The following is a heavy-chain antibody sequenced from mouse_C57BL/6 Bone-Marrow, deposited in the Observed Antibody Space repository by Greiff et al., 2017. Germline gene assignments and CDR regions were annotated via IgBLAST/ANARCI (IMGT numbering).Heavy chain of an antibody. Sequence: EVKVEESGEGLVKPGGSLKLSCAASGFTFSSYAMSWVRQTPEKRLEWVAYISSGGDYIYYADTVKGRFTISRDNARNTLYLQMSSLKSEDTAMYYCTRVYYGSSLYFDYWGQGTTLTVSS. CDR1: GFTFSSYA. CDR2: ISSGGDYI. J-gene: IGHJ2*01. V-gene: IGHV5-9-1*02. D-gene: IGHD1-1*01. CDR3: TRVYYGSSLYFDY.